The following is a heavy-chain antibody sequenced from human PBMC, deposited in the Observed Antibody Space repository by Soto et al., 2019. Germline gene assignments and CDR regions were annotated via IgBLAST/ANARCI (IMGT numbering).Heavy chain of an antibody. D-gene: IGHD4-17*01. V-gene: IGHV1-8*01. CDR1: GYTFTSYD. CDR2: MNPNSGNT. J-gene: IGHJ5*02. Sequence: ASVKVSCKASGYTFTSYDINWVRQATGQGLEWMGWMNPNSGNTGYAQKFQGRVTMTRNTSISTAYMELSSLRSEDTAVYYCARDRKVTTLPFYNWFDPWGQGTLVTVSS. CDR3: ARDRKVTTLPFYNWFDP.